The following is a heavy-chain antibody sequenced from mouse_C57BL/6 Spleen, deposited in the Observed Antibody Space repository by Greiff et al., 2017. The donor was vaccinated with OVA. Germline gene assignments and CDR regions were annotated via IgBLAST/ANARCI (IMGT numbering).Heavy chain of an antibody. J-gene: IGHJ1*03. CDR2: ISSGSSTI. D-gene: IGHD1-1*01. V-gene: IGHV5-17*01. Sequence: DVMLVESGGGLVKPGGSLKLSCAASGFTFSDYGMHWVRQAPEKGLEWVAYISSGSSTIYYADTVKGRFTISRDNAKNTLFLQMTSLRSEDTAMYYCARKTVVASSYWYFDVWGTGTTVTVSS. CDR3: ARKTVVASSYWYFDV. CDR1: GFTFSDYG.